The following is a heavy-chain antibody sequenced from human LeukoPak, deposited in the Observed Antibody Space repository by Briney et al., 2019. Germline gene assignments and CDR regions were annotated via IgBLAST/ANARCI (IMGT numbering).Heavy chain of an antibody. Sequence: TGGSLRLSRAASGFTFNSYWFHWVRQAPGKGLVWVSRINSDGSDTIYADSVKGRFTISRDNAKSTVYLQMNSLKAEDTAVYYCARGGYHHGFDIWGQGTMVTVSS. V-gene: IGHV3-74*01. D-gene: IGHD2-15*01. CDR3: ARGGYHHGFDI. J-gene: IGHJ3*02. CDR1: GFTFNSYW. CDR2: INSDGSDT.